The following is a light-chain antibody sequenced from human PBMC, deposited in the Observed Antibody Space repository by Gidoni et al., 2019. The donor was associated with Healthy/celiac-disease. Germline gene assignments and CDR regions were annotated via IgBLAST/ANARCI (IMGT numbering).Light chain of an antibody. J-gene: IGKJ4*01. CDR1: QRVSSY. CDR2: DAS. V-gene: IGKV3-11*01. CDR3: QQRSNWPPLT. Sequence: EIVLTQSPATLSLSPGEIATLSCRASQRVSSYVAWYQKKPGQAPRLLIYDASNRATGIPARFSGSGSGIDFTLTISSLEPEDFAVYYCQQRSNWPPLTFGGGTKVEIK.